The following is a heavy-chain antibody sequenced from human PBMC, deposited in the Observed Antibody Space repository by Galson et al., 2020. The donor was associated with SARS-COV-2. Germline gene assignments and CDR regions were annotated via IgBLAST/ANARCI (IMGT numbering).Heavy chain of an antibody. D-gene: IGHD3-3*01. CDR1: GFTFSSYS. CDR2: ISSSSSTI. V-gene: IGHV3-48*04. CDR3: ARDPFYDFWSGYYFDY. Sequence: GESLKISCAASGFTFSSYSMNWVRQAPGKGLEWVSYISSSSSTIYYADSVKGRFTISRDNAKNSLYLQMKSLRAEDTAVYYCARDPFYDFWSGYYFDYWGQGTLVTVSS. J-gene: IGHJ4*02.